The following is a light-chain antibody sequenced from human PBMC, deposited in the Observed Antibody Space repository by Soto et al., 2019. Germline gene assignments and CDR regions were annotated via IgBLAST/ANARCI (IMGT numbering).Light chain of an antibody. V-gene: IGKV1-39*01. CDR3: QQSYTTPVT. Sequence: DIQMTQSASSLSAPVGDRGTISGRASQTTRKYLNWYQQKPGKAPELLIHSASTLQTGVPSRFSGSGSGTDFALTISSLQPEDFATYYCQQSYTTPVTFGQGTRLEI. CDR2: SAS. J-gene: IGKJ5*01. CDR1: QTTRKY.